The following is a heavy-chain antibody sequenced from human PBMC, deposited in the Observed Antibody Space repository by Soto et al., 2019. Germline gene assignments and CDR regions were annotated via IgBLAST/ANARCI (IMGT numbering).Heavy chain of an antibody. CDR2: ISGSSTI. V-gene: IGHV3-48*02. J-gene: IGHJ6*02. D-gene: IGHD3-16*01. CDR3: ARVGLGLFVMDV. Sequence: EVQLVESGGGLVQPGGSLRVSCAASGFTFSSYSINWVRQAPGKGLEWVSYISGSSTIYYADSVKGRFTISRDNAKNSLYLQMNSLRDEDTAVYYCARVGLGLFVMDVWGQGTTVTVSS. CDR1: GFTFSSYS.